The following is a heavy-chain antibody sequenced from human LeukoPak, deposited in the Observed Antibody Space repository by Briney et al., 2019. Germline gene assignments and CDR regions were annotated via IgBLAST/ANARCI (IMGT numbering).Heavy chain of an antibody. CDR1: GFTFSSYG. CDR3: AKDTGLVGATRYYFDY. D-gene: IGHD1-26*01. CDR2: IWYDGSNK. Sequence: GRSLRLSCAASGFTFSSYGMHWVRQAPGKGLEWAAVIWYDGSNKYYADSVKGRFTISRDNSQNTLYLQMNSLRVEDTAVYYCAKDTGLVGATRYYFDYWGQGTLVTVSS. V-gene: IGHV3-33*06. J-gene: IGHJ4*02.